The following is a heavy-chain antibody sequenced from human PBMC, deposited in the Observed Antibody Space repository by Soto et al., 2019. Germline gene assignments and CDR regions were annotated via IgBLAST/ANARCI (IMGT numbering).Heavy chain of an antibody. D-gene: IGHD6-19*01. Sequence: GVSLRLSCAASGFTFSSYAMHWVRQAPGKGLEWVAVISYDGSNKYYADSVKGRFTISRDNSKNTLYLQMNSLRAEDTAVYYCEGIAVAGPDYCAQGTLVTVSS. CDR3: EGIAVAGPDY. CDR2: ISYDGSNK. V-gene: IGHV3-30-3*01. CDR1: GFTFSSYA. J-gene: IGHJ4*02.